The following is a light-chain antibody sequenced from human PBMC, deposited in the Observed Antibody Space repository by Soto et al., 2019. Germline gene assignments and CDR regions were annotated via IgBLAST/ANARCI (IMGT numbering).Light chain of an antibody. CDR1: SSDVGGYNY. Sequence: QSALTQPASVSGSPGQSITISCTGTSSDVGGYNYVSWYQQHPGKAPKLMIYEVSNRPSGVSNRFSGSKSGNTASLTISGLQAGDGADYYSSSYTSSSPRVFGTGTKLTVL. V-gene: IGLV2-14*01. CDR2: EVS. J-gene: IGLJ1*01. CDR3: SSYTSSSPRV.